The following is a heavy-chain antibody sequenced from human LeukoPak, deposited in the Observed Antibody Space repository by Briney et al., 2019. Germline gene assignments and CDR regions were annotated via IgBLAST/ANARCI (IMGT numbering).Heavy chain of an antibody. Sequence: GGSLRLSCAASGFTFSSYGMHWVRQAPGKGLEWVAVISYDGSNKYYADSVKGRFTISRDNAKNSLYLQMNSLRAEDTAVYYCARPHYYDSSGDYWGQGTLVTVSS. CDR2: ISYDGSNK. CDR1: GFTFSSYG. CDR3: ARPHYYDSSGDY. V-gene: IGHV3-30*03. J-gene: IGHJ4*02. D-gene: IGHD3-22*01.